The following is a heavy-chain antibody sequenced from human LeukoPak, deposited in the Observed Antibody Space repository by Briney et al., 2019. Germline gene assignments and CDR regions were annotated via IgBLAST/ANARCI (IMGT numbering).Heavy chain of an antibody. CDR3: AKHVSSSWFSAFDY. D-gene: IGHD6-13*01. CDR1: GFTFSNYA. V-gene: IGHV3-23*01. CDR2: IIGSGGGT. J-gene: IGHJ4*02. Sequence: GGSLRLSCAVSGFTFSNYAMSWVRQAPGKGLEWVSGIIGSGGGTLYADSVKGRFTISRDNSKNTLYLQMKSLRAEDTAVYYCAKHVSSSWFSAFDYWGQGTLVTVSS.